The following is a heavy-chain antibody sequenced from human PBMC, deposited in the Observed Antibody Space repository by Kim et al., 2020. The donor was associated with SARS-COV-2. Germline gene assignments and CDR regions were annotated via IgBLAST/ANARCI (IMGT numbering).Heavy chain of an antibody. CDR3: AIGSSGLYKKYEFDI. V-gene: IGHV3-21*01. J-gene: IGHJ3*02. D-gene: IGHD3-22*01. CDR1: GFTFSSYS. CDR2: ISSSSSYI. Sequence: GGSLRLSCAASGFTFSSYSMNWVRQAPGKGLEWVSSISSSSSYIYYADSVKGRFTISRDNAKNSLYLQMNSLRAEDTAVYYCAIGSSGLYKKYEFDIWGQGTMVTVSS.